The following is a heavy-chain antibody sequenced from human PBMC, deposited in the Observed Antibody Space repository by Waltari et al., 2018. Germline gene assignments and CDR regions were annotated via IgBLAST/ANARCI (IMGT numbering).Heavy chain of an antibody. J-gene: IGHJ4*02. CDR3: ARGIAAAKAYFDY. CDR1: GFTFSSYS. CDR2: ISSSSSYI. D-gene: IGHD6-13*01. Sequence: EVQLVESGGGLVKPGGSLRLSCAASGFTFSSYSMNWVRQAPGKGLEWVSSISSSSSYIYYADSVKGRFTISRDNAKNSLYLQMNSLRAEDTAVYYCARGIAAAKAYFDYWGQGTLVTVSS. V-gene: IGHV3-21*01.